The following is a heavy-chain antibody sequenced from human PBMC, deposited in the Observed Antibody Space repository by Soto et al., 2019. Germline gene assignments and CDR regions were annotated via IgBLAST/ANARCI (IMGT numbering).Heavy chain of an antibody. CDR2: IYYSGTT. J-gene: IGHJ5*02. CDR1: GGSISSYY. D-gene: IGHD2-2*01. Sequence: SETLSLTCTASGGSISSYYWSWIRQPPGKGLEWIGYIYYSGTTNYNPSLKSRVTISVDTSKNQFSLKLNSVTSADTAVYYCARDLGFCSSTSCYPWFDPWGQGTLVTVSS. V-gene: IGHV4-59*01. CDR3: ARDLGFCSSTSCYPWFDP.